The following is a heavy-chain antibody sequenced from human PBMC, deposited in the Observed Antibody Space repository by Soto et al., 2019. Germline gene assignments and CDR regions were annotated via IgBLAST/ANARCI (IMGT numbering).Heavy chain of an antibody. CDR3: ARGPHVGITTT. CDR2: IYSGGST. CDR1: GFNVSSNY. D-gene: IGHD3-22*01. J-gene: IGHJ5*02. Sequence: EVQLVESGGGLIQPGGSLRLSCAASGFNVSSNYMSWVRQAPGKGLEWLSVIYSGGSTYYAESVKGRFTISRDKSKNTLNLQMSALRVEATAVYYCARGPHVGITTTWGQGTLVTVSS. V-gene: IGHV3-53*01.